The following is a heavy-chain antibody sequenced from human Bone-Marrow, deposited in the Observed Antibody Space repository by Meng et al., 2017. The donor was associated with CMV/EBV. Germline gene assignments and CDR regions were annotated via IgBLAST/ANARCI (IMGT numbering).Heavy chain of an antibody. D-gene: IGHD2-2*01. CDR3: ARWEALGYCSSTSCQPI. CDR2: IIPILGIP. V-gene: IGHV1-69*10. Sequence: SVKVSCKASGGSLSNYRLNWVRQVPGQGFQWMGGIIPILGIPDYPENFQGRVTITADTSTDTAYMHLSSLRLEDTAVYYCARWEALGYCSSTSCQPIWGQGTMVTVSS. CDR1: GGSLSNYR. J-gene: IGHJ3*02.